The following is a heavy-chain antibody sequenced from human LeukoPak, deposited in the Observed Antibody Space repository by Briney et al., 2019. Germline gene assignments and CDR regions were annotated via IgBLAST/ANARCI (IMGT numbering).Heavy chain of an antibody. CDR3: ARQGRYYYDSSGPFDY. J-gene: IGHJ4*02. CDR2: IYPGDSDT. CDR1: GYSFTSYW. D-gene: IGHD3-22*01. V-gene: IGHV5-51*01. Sequence: GESLKISCKGSGYSFTSYWIGWVRQLPGKGLEWMGIIYPGDSDTRYSPSFQGQVTISADKSISTAYLQWSSLKASDTAMYYCARQGRYYYDSSGPFDYWGQGTLVTVSS.